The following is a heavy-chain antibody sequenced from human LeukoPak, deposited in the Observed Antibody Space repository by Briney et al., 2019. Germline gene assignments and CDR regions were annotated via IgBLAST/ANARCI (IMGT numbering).Heavy chain of an antibody. Sequence: SETLSLTCTVSGGSISSYYWSWIRQPPGKGLKWIGYIYYSGSTNYNPSLKSRVTISVDTSKNQFSLKLSSVTAADTALYYFAGARGRNYYNSRGSPSYFDSGGKETLVTAS. CDR2: IYYSGST. CDR3: AGARGRNYYNSRGSPSYFDS. V-gene: IGHV4-59*01. CDR1: GGSISSYY. D-gene: IGHD3-22*01. J-gene: IGHJ4*02.